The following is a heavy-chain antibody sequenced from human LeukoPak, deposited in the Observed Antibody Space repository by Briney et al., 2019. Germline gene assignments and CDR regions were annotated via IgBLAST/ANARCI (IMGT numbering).Heavy chain of an antibody. CDR3: ARDWGYSSSLWFDP. CDR2: ISSSSSTI. V-gene: IGHV3-48*01. Sequence: PGGSLRLSCAASGFTFSSYSMNWVRQAPGKGLEWVSYISSSSSTIYYADSVKGRFTISRDNAKNSLYLQMNSLRAEDTAVYYCARDWGYSSSLWFDPWGQGTLVTVSS. J-gene: IGHJ5*02. CDR1: GFTFSSYS. D-gene: IGHD6-13*01.